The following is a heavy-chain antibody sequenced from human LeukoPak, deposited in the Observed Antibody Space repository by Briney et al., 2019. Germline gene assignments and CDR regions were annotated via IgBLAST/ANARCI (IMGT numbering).Heavy chain of an antibody. V-gene: IGHV1-3*02. D-gene: IGHD3-10*01. Sequence: GGSLRLSCAASGFTFSSYAMHWVRQAPGQRLEWMGWSNAANGNTRYSQEFQGRVTITRDTSASTAYMELSSLRSEDMAVYYCVRGSGAGSYLLDYWGQGTLVTVSS. CDR2: SNAANGNT. CDR3: VRGSGAGSYLLDY. J-gene: IGHJ4*02. CDR1: GFTFSSYA.